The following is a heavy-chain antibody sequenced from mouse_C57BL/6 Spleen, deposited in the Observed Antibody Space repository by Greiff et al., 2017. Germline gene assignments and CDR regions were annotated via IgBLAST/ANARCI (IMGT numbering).Heavy chain of an antibody. J-gene: IGHJ3*01. Sequence: QVQLQQPGTELVKPGASVKLSCKASGYTFTSYWMHWVKQRPGQGLEWIGNINPRNGGTNYNEKFKSKATLTVDKSSSTAYMQLSSLTSDDSAVFYCARGPYDYDASWFAYWGQGTLVTVSA. CDR3: ARGPYDYDASWFAY. V-gene: IGHV1-53*01. D-gene: IGHD2-4*01. CDR2: INPRNGGT. CDR1: GYTFTSYW.